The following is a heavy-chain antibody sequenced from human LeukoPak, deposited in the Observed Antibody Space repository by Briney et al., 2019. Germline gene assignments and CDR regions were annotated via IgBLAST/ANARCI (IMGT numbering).Heavy chain of an antibody. J-gene: IGHJ4*02. Sequence: GGSLRLSCAASGFTFSSYCMNWVRQAPGKGLEWVSYISSSSSTIYYADSVKGRFTISRDNAKNSLYLQMNSLRAEDTAVYYCGRDRGFTGTTAPGPHWGQGTLVTVSS. D-gene: IGHD1-7*01. CDR1: GFTFSSYC. CDR2: ISSSSSTI. V-gene: IGHV3-48*01. CDR3: GRDRGFTGTTAPGPH.